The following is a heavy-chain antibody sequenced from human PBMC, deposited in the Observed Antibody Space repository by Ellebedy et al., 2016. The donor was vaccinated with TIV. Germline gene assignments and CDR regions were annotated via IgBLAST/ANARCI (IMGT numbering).Heavy chain of an antibody. Sequence: SGPTLVKPTQTLTLTCTFSGFSPSTSEVGVGWIRQPPGKALEWLALIYWDDDKRYSPSLKSRLTITKDTSKNQVVLTMTNMDPVDTATYYCAHRYCSGGTCYSDAFDIWGQGTMVTVSS. CDR1: GFSPSTSEVG. CDR3: AHRYCSGGTCYSDAFDI. CDR2: IYWDDDK. D-gene: IGHD2-15*01. J-gene: IGHJ3*02. V-gene: IGHV2-5*02.